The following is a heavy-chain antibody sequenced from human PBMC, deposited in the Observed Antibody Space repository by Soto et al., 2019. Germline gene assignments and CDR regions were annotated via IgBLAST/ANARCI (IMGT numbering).Heavy chain of an antibody. V-gene: IGHV5-10-1*01. CDR1: GYSFTSYW. J-gene: IGHJ6*02. CDR2: IDPSDSYT. D-gene: IGHD3-3*01. CDR3: ARHVEYYDFWSGYPKAYYYYYGMDV. Sequence: GESLKISCKGSGYSFTSYWISWVRQMPGKGLEWMGRIDPSDSYTNYSPSLQGNVTISADKSISTAYLQWSSLKASDTAMYYCARHVEYYDFWSGYPKAYYYYYGMDVWGQGTTVTVSS.